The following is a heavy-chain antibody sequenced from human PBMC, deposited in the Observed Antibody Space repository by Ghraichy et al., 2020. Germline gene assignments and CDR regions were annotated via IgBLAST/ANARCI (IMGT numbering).Heavy chain of an antibody. CDR1: GFTFSSYA. D-gene: IGHD3-3*01. CDR2: VSGSGSGT. CDR3: AKALPTASGDFYDFWDNDC. J-gene: IGHJ4*02. Sequence: GGSLRLSCAASGFTFSSYAMSWVRQAPGKGLEWVSAVSGSGSGTHYADSVKGRFTISRDNSKNTVYLQMNSLKAEDTAVYYCAKALPTASGDFYDFWDNDCWGQGTLVTVSS. V-gene: IGHV3-23*01.